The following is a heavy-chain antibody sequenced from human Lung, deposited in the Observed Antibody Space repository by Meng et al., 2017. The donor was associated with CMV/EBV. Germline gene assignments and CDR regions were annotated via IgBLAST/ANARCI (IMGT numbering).Heavy chain of an antibody. J-gene: IGHJ3*02. V-gene: IGHV3-21*01. D-gene: IGHD3-3*01. Sequence: GESLKISCAASGFTFSSYSMNWVRQAPGKGLEWVSSISSSSSYIYYADSVKGRFTISRDNAKNSLYLQMNSLRAEDTAVYYCARDGSFWSGYYAPVAFDIWGQGTMVTVS. CDR3: ARDGSFWSGYYAPVAFDI. CDR2: ISSSSSYI. CDR1: GFTFSSYS.